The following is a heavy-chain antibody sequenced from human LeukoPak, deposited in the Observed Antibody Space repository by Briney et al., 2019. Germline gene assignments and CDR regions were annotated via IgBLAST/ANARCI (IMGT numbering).Heavy chain of an antibody. CDR1: GGSISSYY. Sequence: NTSETLSLTCTVSGGSISSYYWSWIRQPPGKGLEWIGYIYYSGSTNYNPSLKSRVTISVDTSKNQFSLKLSSVTAADTAVYYCASRVSYGMDVWGQGTTVTVSS. D-gene: IGHD3-10*01. J-gene: IGHJ6*02. CDR3: ASRVSYGMDV. V-gene: IGHV4-59*01. CDR2: IYYSGST.